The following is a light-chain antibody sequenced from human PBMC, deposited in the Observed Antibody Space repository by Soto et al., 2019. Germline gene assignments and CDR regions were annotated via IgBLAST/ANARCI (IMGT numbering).Light chain of an antibody. CDR2: SNN. Sequence: QSVLTQPPSASGTPGQRVTISCSGSNSNIGRNTVNWYQQLPGTAPKLLIYSNNQRPSGVPDRFSGSKSGTSASLAISGLQSEDEADYYCAAWDGRLNGLVVFGGGTKLTVL. CDR1: NSNIGRNT. J-gene: IGLJ2*01. CDR3: AAWDGRLNGLVV. V-gene: IGLV1-44*01.